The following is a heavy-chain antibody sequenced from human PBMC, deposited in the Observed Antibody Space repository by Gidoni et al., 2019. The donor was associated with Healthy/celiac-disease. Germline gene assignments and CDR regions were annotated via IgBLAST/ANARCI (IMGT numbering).Heavy chain of an antibody. CDR2: INSDGSST. J-gene: IGHJ3*02. V-gene: IGHV3-74*01. CDR3: AREGAGIAAAGPPYAFDI. D-gene: IGHD6-13*01. Sequence: EVQLVESGGGLVQPGGSLRLSCAASGSTLSSYWMHWVRQAPGKGLVWVSRINSDGSSTSYADSVKGRFTISRDNAKNTLYLQMNSLRAEDTAVYYCAREGAGIAAAGPPYAFDIWGQGTMVTVSS. CDR1: GSTLSSYW.